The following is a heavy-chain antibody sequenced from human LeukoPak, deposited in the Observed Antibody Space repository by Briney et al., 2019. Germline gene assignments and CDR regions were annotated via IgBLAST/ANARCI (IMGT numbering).Heavy chain of an antibody. D-gene: IGHD6-13*01. CDR1: GGSITSYY. Sequence: PSETLSPTCTVPGGSITSYYWSWIRQPPGKGLEWIGYIYYSGSSNYNPSLKSRVTISVDMSKNQFSLKLTSVTAADTAVYYCARLMNIAAADFWGQGTLVTVSS. CDR3: ARLMNIAAADF. V-gene: IGHV4-59*08. CDR2: IYYSGSS. J-gene: IGHJ4*02.